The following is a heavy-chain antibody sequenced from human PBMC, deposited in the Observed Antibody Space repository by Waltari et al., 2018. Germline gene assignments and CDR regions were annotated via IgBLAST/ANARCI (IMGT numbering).Heavy chain of an antibody. CDR3: ARVRYCSSTSCPFDY. CDR2: INHSGST. J-gene: IGHJ4*02. D-gene: IGHD2-2*01. CDR1: GGTFRRCY. V-gene: IGHV4-34*01. Sequence: QVQPQQWGAGLSKPSENLSLSCPYYGGTFRRCYWGWIPQPPGQGLEWIGEINHSGSTNYNPSLKSRVTISVDTSKNQFSLKLSSVTAADTAVYYCARVRYCSSTSCPFDYWGQGTLVTVSS.